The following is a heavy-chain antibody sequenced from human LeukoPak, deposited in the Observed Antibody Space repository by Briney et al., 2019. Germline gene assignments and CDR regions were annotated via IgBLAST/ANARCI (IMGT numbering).Heavy chain of an antibody. CDR3: ARVGDTAMAIDY. CDR2: ISSSSSYI. J-gene: IGHJ4*02. CDR1: GFTFSSYS. V-gene: IGHV3-21*01. Sequence: PGGSLSLSCAASGFTFSSYSMNWVRQAPGKGLEWVSSISSSSSYIYYADSVKGRFTISRDNAKNSLYLQMNSLRAEDTAVYYCARVGDTAMAIDYWGQGTLVTVSS. D-gene: IGHD5-18*01.